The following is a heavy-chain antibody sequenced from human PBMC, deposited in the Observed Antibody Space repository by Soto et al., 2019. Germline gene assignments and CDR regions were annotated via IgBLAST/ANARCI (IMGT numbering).Heavy chain of an antibody. CDR1: GVSISSGGYS. CDR2: IYHSGST. D-gene: IGHD1-26*01. CDR3: ARAWSWNWFDP. J-gene: IGHJ5*02. V-gene: IGHV4-30-2*01. Sequence: SETLSLTSAVSGVSISSGGYSWSWIRQPPGKGLEWIGYIYHSGSTYYNPSLKSRVTISVDRSKNQFSLKLSSVTAADTAVYYCARAWSWNWFDPWGQGTLVTVSS.